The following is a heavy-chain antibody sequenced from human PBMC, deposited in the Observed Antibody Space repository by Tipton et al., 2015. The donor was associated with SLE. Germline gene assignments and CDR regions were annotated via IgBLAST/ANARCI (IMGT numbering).Heavy chain of an antibody. Sequence: QLVQSGPEVKPSETLSLTCTVSGGSISDYYCNWVRQPPGGGLEWIGYVYNSGSVSYNPSLKSRVTMSLAKSKNQFSLKMTSATAADTAVYYCAKGRVWNDDGREFLSWGQGTLVAVSA. CDR2: VYNSGSV. D-gene: IGHD1-1*01. CDR1: GGSISDYY. V-gene: IGHV4-59*01. J-gene: IGHJ5*02. CDR3: AKGRVWNDDGREFLS.